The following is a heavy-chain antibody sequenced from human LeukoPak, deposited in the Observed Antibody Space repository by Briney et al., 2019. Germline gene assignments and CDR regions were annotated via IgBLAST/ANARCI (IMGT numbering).Heavy chain of an antibody. Sequence: PGGSLRLSCAASGFTFSSYSMNWVRQAPGKGLEWVSSISSSSSYIYYADSVKGRFTISRDNAKNSLYLQMNSLRDDDTSLYYCAREKVGAADPFDYWGQGTLVTVSS. D-gene: IGHD1-26*01. CDR1: GFTFSSYS. CDR3: AREKVGAADPFDY. CDR2: ISSSSSYI. J-gene: IGHJ4*02. V-gene: IGHV3-21*01.